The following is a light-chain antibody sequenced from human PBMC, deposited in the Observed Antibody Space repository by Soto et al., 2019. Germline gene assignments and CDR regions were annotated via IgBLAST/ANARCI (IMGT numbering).Light chain of an antibody. V-gene: IGKV1-27*01. J-gene: IGKJ4*01. CDR2: AAS. CDR3: QKYNSAPLT. Sequence: DIQMTQSPSSLSASVGDRVTITCRASQGISNYLAWYQQKPGKVPKLLIYAASTLQSGFPSRFSGSGSRTEFALTISSLQPEDVATYYCQKYNSAPLTFGGRIKVEIK. CDR1: QGISNY.